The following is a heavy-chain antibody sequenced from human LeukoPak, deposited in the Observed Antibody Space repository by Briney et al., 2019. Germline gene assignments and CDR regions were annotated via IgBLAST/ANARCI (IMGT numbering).Heavy chain of an antibody. CDR2: IIPILGIA. Sequence: GASVKVSCKASGGTFSSYAISWVRQAPGQGLKWMGRIIPILGIANYAQKFQGRVTITADKSTSTAYMGLSSLRSEDTAVYYCARDRVSGSSWLDYWGQGTLVTVSS. V-gene: IGHV1-69*04. CDR1: GGTFSSYA. CDR3: ARDRVSGSSWLDY. J-gene: IGHJ4*02. D-gene: IGHD6-13*01.